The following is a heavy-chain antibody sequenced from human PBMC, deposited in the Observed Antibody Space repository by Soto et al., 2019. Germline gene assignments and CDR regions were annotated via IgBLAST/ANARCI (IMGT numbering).Heavy chain of an antibody. V-gene: IGHV4-30-2*01. CDR1: GGSISSGGYS. CDR3: ARGGAGTSRNAFDI. J-gene: IGHJ3*02. CDR2: IYHSGST. Sequence: KPSETLSLTCAVSGGSISSGGYSWSWIRQPPGKGLEWIGYIYHSGSTYYNPSLKSRVTISVDRSKNQFSLKLSSVTAADTAVYYCARGGAGTSRNAFDIWGQGTMVTVSS. D-gene: IGHD1-7*01.